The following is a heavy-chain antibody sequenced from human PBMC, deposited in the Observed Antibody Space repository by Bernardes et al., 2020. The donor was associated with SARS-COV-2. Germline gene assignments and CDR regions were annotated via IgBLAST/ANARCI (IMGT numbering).Heavy chain of an antibody. CDR1: GFTFSSYG. V-gene: IGHV3-33*01. CDR3: ARDLPTMATITFDGMDV. Sequence: GGSLRLSCAESGFTFSSYGMHWVRQAPGKGLEWVAVIWYDGSNKYYADSVKGRFTISRDNSKNTLYLQMNSLRAEDTAVYYCARDLPTMATITFDGMDVWGQGTTVTVSS. CDR2: IWYDGSNK. J-gene: IGHJ6*02. D-gene: IGHD5-12*01.